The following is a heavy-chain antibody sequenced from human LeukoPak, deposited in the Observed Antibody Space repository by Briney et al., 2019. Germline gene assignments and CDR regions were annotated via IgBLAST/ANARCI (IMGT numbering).Heavy chain of an antibody. CDR3: ARRVAATGLHYYYYMDV. Sequence: ASVKVSCKASGYTFTGYYMHWVRQAPGQGLEWMGWINPNTGGTNYAQKFQGRVTMTRDTSISTAYMELSSLRSDDTAVYYCARRVAATGLHYYYYMDVWGKGTTVTISS. CDR2: INPNTGGT. D-gene: IGHD2-15*01. J-gene: IGHJ6*03. CDR1: GYTFTGYY. V-gene: IGHV1-2*02.